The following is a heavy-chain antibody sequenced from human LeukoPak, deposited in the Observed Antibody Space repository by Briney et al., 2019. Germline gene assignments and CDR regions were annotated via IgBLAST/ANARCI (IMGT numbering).Heavy chain of an antibody. Sequence: GGSLRLSCAASGFTVSDNYMTWVRQAPGKGLEWVSSIYSAGSTHYAESVKGRFTISRDNSKNTLYLQMNSLRAEDMAVYYCSRIRCARLGPSFDIWGQGTMVTVSS. CDR1: GFTVSDNY. CDR3: SRIRCARLGPSFDI. V-gene: IGHV3-53*01. J-gene: IGHJ3*02. CDR2: IYSAGST. D-gene: IGHD3-10*01.